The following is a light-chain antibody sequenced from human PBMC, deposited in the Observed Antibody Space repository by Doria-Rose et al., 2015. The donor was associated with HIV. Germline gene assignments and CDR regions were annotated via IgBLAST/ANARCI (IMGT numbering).Light chain of an antibody. J-gene: IGKJ1*01. V-gene: IGKV3-20*01. Sequence: EIVMTQSPGTLSLSPGERATLSCRASQSFSSTYLAWYQQKPGQAPSRLIYDGSTRATVIPDRFSASGSGTDFTLTTNRLEPEDFALYYCHQYGTSWTFGQGTKVEI. CDR1: QSFSSTY. CDR3: HQYGTSWT. CDR2: DGS.